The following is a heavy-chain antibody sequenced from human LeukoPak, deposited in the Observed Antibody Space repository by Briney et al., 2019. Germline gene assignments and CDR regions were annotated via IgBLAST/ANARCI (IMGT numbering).Heavy chain of an antibody. CDR1: GGSISSSSYY. CDR2: IYYSGST. D-gene: IGHD3-16*02. Sequence: SETLSLTCTVSGGSISSSSYYWGWIRQPPGKGRVWIGSIYYSGSTYYNPSLKSRVTISVDTSKNQFSLKLSSVTAADTAVYYCARSLHGHLNFDYWGQGTLVTVSS. CDR3: ARSLHGHLNFDY. J-gene: IGHJ4*02. V-gene: IGHV4-39*01.